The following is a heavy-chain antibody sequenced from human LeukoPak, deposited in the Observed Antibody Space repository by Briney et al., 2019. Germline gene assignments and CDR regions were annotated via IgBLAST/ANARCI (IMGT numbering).Heavy chain of an antibody. J-gene: IGHJ6*03. CDR3: ARVPLGITVAGTQNYYYYYMDV. CDR1: GFTFSSYS. D-gene: IGHD6-19*01. CDR2: ISSSSSTI. Sequence: GGSLRLSCAASGFTFSSYSMNWVRQAPGKGLEWVSYISSSSSTIYYADSVKGRFTISRDNAKNSLYLQMNSLRAEDTAVYYCARVPLGITVAGTQNYYYYYMDVWGKGTTVTVSS. V-gene: IGHV3-48*01.